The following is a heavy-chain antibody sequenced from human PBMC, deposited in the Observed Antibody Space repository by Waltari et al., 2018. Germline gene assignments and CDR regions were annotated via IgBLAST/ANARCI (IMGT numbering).Heavy chain of an antibody. CDR1: GFTFSSYP. Sequence: EVQLVESGGGLVQPGGSLRLSCAAPGFTFSSYPMSWVRQAPGKGLEWVSTIRGSGDGTYYADSVKGRFTISRDNSKNTLYLQMNSLRAEDTAVYYCVKPMKVVVITTGPFDIWGQGTLVTVSS. CDR2: IRGSGDGT. V-gene: IGHV3-23*04. J-gene: IGHJ4*02. D-gene: IGHD3-22*01. CDR3: VKPMKVVVITTGPFDI.